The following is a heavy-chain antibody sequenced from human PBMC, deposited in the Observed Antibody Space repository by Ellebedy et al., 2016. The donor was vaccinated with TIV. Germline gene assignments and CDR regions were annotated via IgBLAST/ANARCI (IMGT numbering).Heavy chain of an antibody. CDR1: GFTFSSYN. CDR3: ARDMGRWLQSLGF. Sequence: GGSLRLSCAASGFTFSSYNIIWVRQAPGKGLEWISYISSDTLTTEYADSVKGRFTISRDNAKNSVYLQMKSLRAEDTAVYFCARDMGRWLQSLGFWGQGTLVTVSS. J-gene: IGHJ4*02. V-gene: IGHV3-48*04. D-gene: IGHD5-24*01. CDR2: ISSDTLTT.